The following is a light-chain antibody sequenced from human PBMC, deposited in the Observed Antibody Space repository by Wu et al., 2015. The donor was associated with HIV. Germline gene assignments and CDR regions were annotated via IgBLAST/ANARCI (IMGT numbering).Light chain of an antibody. CDR2: DAS. CDR1: EGVDKN. Sequence: MTQSPATLSVSPGETVTLSCRASEGVDKNLAWYQQKPGRAPRLLIHDASVRAAGVPARFTGSGSWTQFTLTINNIQSDDFAIYFCQQYNYWPPWTFGQGTKVEV. V-gene: IGKV3-15*01. CDR3: QQYNYWPPWT. J-gene: IGKJ1*01.